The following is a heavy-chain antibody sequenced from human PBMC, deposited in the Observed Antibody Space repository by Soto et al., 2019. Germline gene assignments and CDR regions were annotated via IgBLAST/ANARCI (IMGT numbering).Heavy chain of an antibody. D-gene: IGHD1-26*01. J-gene: IGHJ6*02. CDR1: GYTFTSYG. CDR2: ISAYNGNT. CDR3: ARRNRGRIVGATPGYYYYGMDV. Sequence: ASVKVSCKASGYTFTSYGISWVRQAPGQGLEWMGWISAYNGNTNYAQKLQGRVTMTTDTSTSTAYMELRSLRSDDTAVYYCARRNRGRIVGATPGYYYYGMDVWGQGTTVTVSS. V-gene: IGHV1-18*01.